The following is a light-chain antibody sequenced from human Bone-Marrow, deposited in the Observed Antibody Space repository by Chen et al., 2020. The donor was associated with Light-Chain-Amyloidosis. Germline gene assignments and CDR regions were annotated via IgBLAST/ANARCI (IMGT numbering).Light chain of an antibody. V-gene: IGLV3-21*02. CDR3: QVWDRSSDRPV. J-gene: IGLJ3*02. CDR2: DDS. Sequence: SYVLTQPSSASVAPGQTATIACGGNSIGSTSVHWYQQTPGQAPLLVVYDDSDRPSGIPERLSGSNSGNTATLTINRVEAGDEADYYCQVWDRSSDRPVFGGGTKLTVL. CDR1: SIGSTS.